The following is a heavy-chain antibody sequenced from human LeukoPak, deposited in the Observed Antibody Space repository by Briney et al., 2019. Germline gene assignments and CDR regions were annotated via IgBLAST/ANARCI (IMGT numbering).Heavy chain of an antibody. CDR1: GFMFSNFA. Sequence: PGGSLRLSCAASGFMFSNFAMSWVRQAPGKGLEWVSTIYYSGGNTYSADSVKGRFTISRDNAKNTLYLQMNSLRAEDTAVYYCAKDQGQAVVPRRFGNWGQGTLVTVSS. D-gene: IGHD2-2*01. J-gene: IGHJ4*02. CDR3: AKDQGQAVVPRRFGN. V-gene: IGHV3-23*01. CDR2: IYYSGGNT.